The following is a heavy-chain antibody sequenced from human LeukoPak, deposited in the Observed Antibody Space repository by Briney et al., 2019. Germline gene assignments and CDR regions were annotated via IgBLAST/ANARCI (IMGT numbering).Heavy chain of an antibody. CDR1: GYTFTSYD. J-gene: IGHJ5*02. D-gene: IGHD6-13*01. CDR3: ARGRGKAAAGKKNWFDP. V-gene: IGHV1-8*01. CDR2: MNPNSGNT. Sequence: GASVKVSCKASGYTFTSYDINWVRQATGQGLEWMGWMNPNSGNTGHAQKFQGRVTMTRNTSISTAYMELSSLRSEDTAVYYCARGRGKAAAGKKNWFDPWGQGTLVTVSS.